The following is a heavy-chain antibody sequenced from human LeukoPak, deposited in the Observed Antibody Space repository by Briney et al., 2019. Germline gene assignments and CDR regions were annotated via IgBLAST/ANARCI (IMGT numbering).Heavy chain of an antibody. CDR2: SNPNSSGT. CDR1: GYTFTGYY. CDR3: ARHSEDGDKSYFDD. J-gene: IGHJ4*02. D-gene: IGHD5-24*01. V-gene: IGHV1-2*02. Sequence: GASVKVSCKASGYTFTGYYIHWVRQAPGQGLEWMGWSNPNSSGTNYAQKFQGRVTMTRDTSISTAYMDLSRLRSDDTAVYYCARHSEDGDKSYFDDWGQGTLVTVSS.